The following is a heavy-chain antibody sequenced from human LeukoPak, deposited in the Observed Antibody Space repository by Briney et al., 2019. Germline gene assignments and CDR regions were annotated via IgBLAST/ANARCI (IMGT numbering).Heavy chain of an antibody. CDR2: LGSNGRSQ. CDR1: GFTFSDYG. CDR3: AKEASPHIGTYYAN. D-gene: IGHD1-26*01. J-gene: IGHJ4*02. V-gene: IGHV3-33*06. Sequence: PRGSLRLSCAASGFTFSDYGMHWVRQAPHKGLEWVAVLGSNGRSQHFADSVKGRFTISRDNSKKTLFLQMNSLRVEDTAVYYCAKEASPHIGTYYANWGQGTLVTVSS.